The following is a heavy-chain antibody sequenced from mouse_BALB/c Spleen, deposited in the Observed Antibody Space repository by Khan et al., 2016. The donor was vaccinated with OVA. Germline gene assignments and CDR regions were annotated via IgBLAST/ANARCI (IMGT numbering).Heavy chain of an antibody. Sequence: QLQESGPGLVKPSQSLSLTCSVTGYSITSAYYWNWIRQFPGNELEWMGYITSGDTFNYNPSLRNRISITRDTSRNQFFLKLNSVTPEDTATNNCARAGRWCDDWGQGTLVTVSA. CDR3: ARAGRWCDD. V-gene: IGHV3-6*02. CDR2: ITSGDTF. CDR1: GYSITSAYY. J-gene: IGHJ3*01. D-gene: IGHD3-3*01.